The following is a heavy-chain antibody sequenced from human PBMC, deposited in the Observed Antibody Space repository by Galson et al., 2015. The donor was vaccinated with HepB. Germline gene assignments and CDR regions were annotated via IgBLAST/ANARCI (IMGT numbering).Heavy chain of an antibody. V-gene: IGHV3-30*18. Sequence: SLRLSCAVSGFTFSSHGMHWVRQAPGKGLEWVSGISYEGSITHYLDSVKGRFTISRDNPKNTLYLQLDSLRAEDTAVYYCAKDIRDYGNYVFSFAFGFDYWGQGNLVTVSS. CDR2: ISYEGSIT. D-gene: IGHD4-11*01. J-gene: IGHJ4*02. CDR1: GFTFSSHG. CDR3: AKDIRDYGNYVFSFAFGFDY.